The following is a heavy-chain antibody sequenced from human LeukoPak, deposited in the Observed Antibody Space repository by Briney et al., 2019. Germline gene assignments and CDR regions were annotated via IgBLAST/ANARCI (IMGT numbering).Heavy chain of an antibody. V-gene: IGHV1-69*13. CDR3: ARSLGPKADDSSGYHLN. CDR2: IIPIFGTA. CDR1: GGTFSSYA. D-gene: IGHD3-22*01. Sequence: ASVKVSCKASGGTFSSYAISWVRQAPGQGLEWMGGIIPIFGTANYAQKFQGRVTITADESTSTAYMELSSLRSEDTAVYYCARSLGPKADDSSGYHLNWGQGTLVTVSS. J-gene: IGHJ4*02.